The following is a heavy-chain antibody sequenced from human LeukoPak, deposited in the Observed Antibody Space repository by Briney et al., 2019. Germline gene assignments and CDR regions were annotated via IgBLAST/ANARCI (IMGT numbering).Heavy chain of an antibody. J-gene: IGHJ4*02. CDR2: ISSSGSTI. V-gene: IGHV3-11*04. CDR1: GFTFSDYY. D-gene: IGHD5-18*01. Sequence: PGGSLRLSCAGSGFTFSDYYMSWIRQAPGKGLEWVSYISSSGSTIYYADSVKGRFTISRDNAKNSLYLQMNSLRAEDTAVYYCASQTGYSYVPWYFDYWGQGTLVTVSS. CDR3: ASQTGYSYVPWYFDY.